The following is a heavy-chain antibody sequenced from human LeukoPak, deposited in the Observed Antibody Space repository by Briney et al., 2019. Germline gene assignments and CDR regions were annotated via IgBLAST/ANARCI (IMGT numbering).Heavy chain of an antibody. V-gene: IGHV3-23*01. J-gene: IGHJ4*02. CDR2: ISGSGGST. CDR3: ARGGEYSYPPR. Sequence: GGSLRLSCAASGFTFSSYAMSWVRQAPGKGLEWVSAISGSGGSTYYADSVKGRFTISRDNAKNSLYLQMNSLRAEDTAVYYCARGGEYSYPPRWGQGTLVTVSS. CDR1: GFTFSSYA. D-gene: IGHD5-18*01.